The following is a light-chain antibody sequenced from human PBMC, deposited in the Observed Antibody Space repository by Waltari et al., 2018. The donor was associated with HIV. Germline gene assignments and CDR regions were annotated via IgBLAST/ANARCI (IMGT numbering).Light chain of an antibody. V-gene: IGLV3-1*01. CDR1: KLGNRF. CDR3: QTWDSNTVV. J-gene: IGLJ1*01. CDR2: RDS. Sequence: DLSQPASVSVSPGQTATVTCSGDKLGNRFVCWYRQKSGQSPDLIIYRDSSRPSGISNRFSGSNSGNTATLTSSGTKPMDEADYFCQTWDSNTVVFGTGTKVTVL.